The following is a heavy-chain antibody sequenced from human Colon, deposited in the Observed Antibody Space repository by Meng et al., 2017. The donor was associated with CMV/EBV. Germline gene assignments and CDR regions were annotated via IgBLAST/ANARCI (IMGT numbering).Heavy chain of an antibody. J-gene: IGHJ4*02. CDR2: LNPNSGDT. V-gene: IGHV1-2*02. CDR1: GYTFTGYL. CDR3: ATISGGDFDF. D-gene: IGHD3-10*01. Sequence: QLVQAGAEVKKPGASVKVSCNTSGYTFTGYLMFWVRQAPGQGLEWMGSLNPNSGDTNSAQKFHGRLTMTRDTSIHTAYMELGSLRSDDTAVYYCATISGGDFDFWGQGTLVTVSS.